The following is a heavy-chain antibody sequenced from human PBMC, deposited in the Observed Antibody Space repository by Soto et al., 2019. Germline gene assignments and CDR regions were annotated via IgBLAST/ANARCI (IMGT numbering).Heavy chain of an antibody. CDR1: GYTFTSYA. J-gene: IGHJ5*02. Sequence: QVQLVQSGAEVKKPGASVKVSCKASGYTFTSYAMHWVRQAPGQRLEWMGWINAGNGNTKYSQKFQGRVTITRDTSASTAYMELSSVRSEDTAVYYCASGRRCSSTSCYASYNWFDPWGQGTLVTVSS. V-gene: IGHV1-3*01. CDR3: ASGRRCSSTSCYASYNWFDP. CDR2: INAGNGNT. D-gene: IGHD2-2*01.